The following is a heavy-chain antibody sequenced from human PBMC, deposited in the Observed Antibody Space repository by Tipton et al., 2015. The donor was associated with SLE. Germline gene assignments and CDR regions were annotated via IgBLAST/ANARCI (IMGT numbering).Heavy chain of an antibody. CDR3: ARTPQWGYSSGYVDY. J-gene: IGHJ4*02. V-gene: IGHV4-61*09. CDR2: INHSGST. D-gene: IGHD6-19*01. Sequence: LRLSCTVSGGSISSGSYYWSWIRQPAGKGLEWIGEINHSGSTNYNPSLKSRVTISVDTSKNQFSLKLSSVTAADTAVYYCARTPQWGYSSGYVDYWGQGTLVTVSS. CDR1: GGSISSGSYY.